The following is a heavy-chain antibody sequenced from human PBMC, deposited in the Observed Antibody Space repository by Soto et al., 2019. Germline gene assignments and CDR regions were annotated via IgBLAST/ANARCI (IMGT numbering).Heavy chain of an antibody. J-gene: IGHJ4*02. D-gene: IGHD3-16*01. CDR1: GGSTSSDNY. CDR3: AREGGESSDGLYYFDS. V-gene: IGHV4-30-4*01. CDR2: IYYSGNT. Sequence: SETLSLTCTVSGGSTSSDNYWSWIRQPPGKGLEWIGHIYYSGNTDYNPSLKSRLAISIDTSKNQFSLELSSVTAADTAVYFCAREGGESSDGLYYFDSWGQGSLVSVSS.